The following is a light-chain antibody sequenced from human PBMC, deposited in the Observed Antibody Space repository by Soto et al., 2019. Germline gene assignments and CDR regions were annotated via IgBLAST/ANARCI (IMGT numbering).Light chain of an antibody. CDR2: GAS. CDR1: RSVISNY. CDR3: QQYGSSPTLT. J-gene: IGKJ1*01. V-gene: IGKV3-20*01. Sequence: ERVLTQSPGPLSLSPSSRATLFCTASRSVISNYLAWYQQKPGQAPRLLIYGASTRASGIPDRFSGSGSGTDFTLTISRLEPEDSAVYYCQQYGSSPTLTFGQGTKVEI.